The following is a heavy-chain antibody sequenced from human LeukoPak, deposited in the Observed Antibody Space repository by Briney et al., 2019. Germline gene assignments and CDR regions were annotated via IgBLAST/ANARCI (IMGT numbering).Heavy chain of an antibody. V-gene: IGHV1-2*02. Sequence: GASVKVSCKASRYTFTDYYMHWVRQAPGQGLEWMGWINPNSGGTNSAQKFQGRVTMTRDTSISTAYTELSSLTSDDAAVYCCAGSLCGGDCYSALDHWGQGTLVTVSS. J-gene: IGHJ4*02. D-gene: IGHD2-21*01. CDR2: INPNSGGT. CDR3: AGSLCGGDCYSALDH. CDR1: RYTFTDYY.